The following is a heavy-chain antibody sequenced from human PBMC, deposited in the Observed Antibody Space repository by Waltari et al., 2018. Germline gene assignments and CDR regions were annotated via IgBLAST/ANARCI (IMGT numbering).Heavy chain of an antibody. J-gene: IGHJ6*02. D-gene: IGHD5-12*01. V-gene: IGHV1-69*05. Sequence: QVQLVQSGAEVKKPGSSVKVSCKASGGTFSSYAISWVRQAPGPGLEWMGGIIPIFGTANYAQKFQGRGTINTDEATSKAYMELSSLRSEDTAVYYCARDRLIEMATSGTYYYYGMDVWGQGTTVTVSS. CDR3: ARDRLIEMATSGTYYYYGMDV. CDR1: GGTFSSYA. CDR2: IIPIFGTA.